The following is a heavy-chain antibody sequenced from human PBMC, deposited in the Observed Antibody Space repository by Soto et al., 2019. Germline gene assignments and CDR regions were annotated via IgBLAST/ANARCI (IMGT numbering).Heavy chain of an antibody. V-gene: IGHV3-9*01. CDR1: GFTFDDYA. J-gene: IGHJ4*02. CDR3: VKALGEYSGNSLNY. Sequence: EVHLVESGGGLVQPGRSLRLSCAASGFTFDDYAMHWVRQAPGKGLEWVSGISWNSGTLGYADSVKGRFTISRDNAKTSLYLQMNSLRAEDTALYYCVKALGEYSGNSLNYWGQGTLVTVSS. CDR2: ISWNSGTL. D-gene: IGHD6-6*01.